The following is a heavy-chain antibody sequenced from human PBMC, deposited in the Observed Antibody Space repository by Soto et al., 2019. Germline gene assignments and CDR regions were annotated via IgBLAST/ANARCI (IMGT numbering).Heavy chain of an antibody. V-gene: IGHV4-38-2*01. CDR3: ARVLNYGDYSNWLDP. D-gene: IGHD4-17*01. Sequence: SETLSLTCAVSGYSLSSGYYWGWIRQPPWKGLEWIGSIYHSGSTYYNPTLKSRLTISVDTSKNQFSLKLSSVTAADTAVYYGARVLNYGDYSNWLDPWGQGTMVTVSS. J-gene: IGHJ5*02. CDR2: IYHSGST. CDR1: GYSLSSGYY.